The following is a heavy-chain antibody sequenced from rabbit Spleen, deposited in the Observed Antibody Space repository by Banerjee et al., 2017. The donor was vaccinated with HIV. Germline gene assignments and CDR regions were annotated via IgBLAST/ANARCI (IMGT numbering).Heavy chain of an antibody. CDR1: GVSLSGDSD. Sequence: QEQLVESGGDLVKPGGSLTLTCIASGVSLSGDSDMCWVRQAPGKGLEWIACIDTVSGGFTSVAGWGKGRFFISKTSSTTVALQKTSLPAADTAASFCAGDDSIAFSSCGMNLWGPGTLVTVS. CDR3: AGDDSIAFSSCGMNL. CDR2: IDTVSGGFT. D-gene: IGHD4-1*01. J-gene: IGHJ4*02. V-gene: IGHV1S45*01.